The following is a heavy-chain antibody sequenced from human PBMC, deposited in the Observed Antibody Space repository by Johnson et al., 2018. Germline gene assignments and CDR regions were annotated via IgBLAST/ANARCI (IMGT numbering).Heavy chain of an antibody. V-gene: IGHV4-39*01. J-gene: IGHJ6*02. D-gene: IGHD5-18*01. Sequence: QVEVQESGPGLVEPSETLSLSCTVSGGSLSCSNYQWGWIRQPPGKGLEGIGVIYYSGGTYYSPSLQGRVTMSVNTSENKFSLRLTSETAADRGIYYWARQRGYSAWALGDYYYHGVDVWVQGTTVTVSS. CDR2: IYYSGGT. CDR3: ARQRGYSAWALGDYYYHGVDV. CDR1: GGSLSCSNYQ.